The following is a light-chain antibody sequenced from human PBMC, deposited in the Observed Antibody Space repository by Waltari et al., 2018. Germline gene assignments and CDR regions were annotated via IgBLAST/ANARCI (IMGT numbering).Light chain of an antibody. V-gene: IGLV2-14*03. J-gene: IGLJ1*01. CDR2: DVS. CDR1: SSDVGNSYR. Sequence: QSALTQPASVSGSPGQSITISCTGTSSDVGNSYRVSWYQQHPGKAPKLMIYDVSNRPSGVSNRFSGSKSGNTASLTISGLQAEDEADYYCSSYTTSGTLFGTGTKVTVL. CDR3: SSYTTSGTL.